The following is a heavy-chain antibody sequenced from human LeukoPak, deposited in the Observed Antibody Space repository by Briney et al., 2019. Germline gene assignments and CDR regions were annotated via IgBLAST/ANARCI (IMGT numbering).Heavy chain of an antibody. CDR1: GFTFSGSA. CDR2: IRSKANSYAT. J-gene: IGHJ6*03. Sequence: GGSLRLSCAASGFTFSGSAMHWVRQASGKGLEWVGRIRSKANSYATAYAASVKGRFSISRDDSKNTAYLQMNSLKTEDTAVYYCTRTNSSSLVYYYYYYMDVWGKGTTVTVSS. CDR3: TRTNSSSLVYYYYYYMDV. V-gene: IGHV3-73*01. D-gene: IGHD6-13*01.